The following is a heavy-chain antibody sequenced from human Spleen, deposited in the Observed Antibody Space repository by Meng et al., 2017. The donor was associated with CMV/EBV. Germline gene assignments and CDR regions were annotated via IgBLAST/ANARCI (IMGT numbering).Heavy chain of an antibody. J-gene: IGHJ5*02. CDR3: AKDQVAAAITWFDP. CDR1: GFTVSYHG. V-gene: IGHV3-30*02. CDR2: IWYDGSRK. Sequence: ASGFTVSYHGIHWVRQAPGKGLEWVAFIWYDGSRKYYADSVKGRFTTSRDNSKNTVYLQMSSLRAEDTAVYYCAKDQVAAAITWFDPWGQGTLVTVSS. D-gene: IGHD2-2*01.